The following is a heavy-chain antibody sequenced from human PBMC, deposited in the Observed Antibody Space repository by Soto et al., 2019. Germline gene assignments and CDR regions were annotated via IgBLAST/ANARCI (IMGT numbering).Heavy chain of an antibody. V-gene: IGHV4-30-2*01. CDR1: GGSISSGGYY. CDR2: IYYSGRT. Sequence: QLQLQESGSGLVKPSQTLSLTCAVSGGSISSGGYYWSWIRQPPGKGLEWIGYIYYSGRTYYNPSLKSRVPIPVDRSKNQFSLTLSSVTAADTAVYYCASEDIDGLDDAFDLWGQGTMVTVSS. CDR3: ASEDIDGLDDAFDL. J-gene: IGHJ3*01.